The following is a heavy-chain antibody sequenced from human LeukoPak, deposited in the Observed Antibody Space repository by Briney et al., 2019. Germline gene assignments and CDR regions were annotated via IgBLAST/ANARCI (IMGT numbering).Heavy chain of an antibody. V-gene: IGHV3-21*01. J-gene: IGHJ4*02. Sequence: GGSLRLSCAASGFTFSSYSMNWVRQAPGKGLEWVSSISSSSSYIYYADSVKGRFTISRDNAKNSLYLQMNSLRAEDTAVYYCARDRGHDYGEFDYWGQGTLVTVSS. CDR3: ARDRGHDYGEFDY. CDR2: ISSSSSYI. CDR1: GFTFSSYS. D-gene: IGHD4-17*01.